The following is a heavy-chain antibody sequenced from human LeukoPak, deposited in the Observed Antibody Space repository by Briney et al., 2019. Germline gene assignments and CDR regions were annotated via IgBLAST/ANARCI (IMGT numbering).Heavy chain of an antibody. CDR2: IIPIFGTA. V-gene: IGHV1-69*13. J-gene: IGHJ6*03. Sequence: SVKVSCKASGGTFSSYAISWVRQAPGQGLEWMGGIIPIFGTANYAQKFQGRVTITADESTSTAYMELSSPRSEDTAVYYCAREVEPLYYYYYMDVWGKGATVTVSS. CDR3: AREVEPLYYYYYMDV. CDR1: GGTFSSYA. D-gene: IGHD5-24*01.